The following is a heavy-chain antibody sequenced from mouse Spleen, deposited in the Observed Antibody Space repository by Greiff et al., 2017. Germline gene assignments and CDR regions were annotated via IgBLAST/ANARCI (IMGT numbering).Heavy chain of an antibody. CDR2: IYPGDGDT. CDR1: GYTFTSYW. J-gene: IGHJ1*01. V-gene: IGHV1-87*01. CDR3: TCDLWLRRRWYFDV. Sequence: LVESGAELVRPGASVKLSCKASGYTFTSYWMQWVKQRPGQGLEWIGAIYPGDGDTRYTQKFKGKATLTADKSSSTAYMQLSSLASEDSAVYYCTCDLWLRRRWYFDVWGAGTTVTVSS. D-gene: IGHD2-2*01.